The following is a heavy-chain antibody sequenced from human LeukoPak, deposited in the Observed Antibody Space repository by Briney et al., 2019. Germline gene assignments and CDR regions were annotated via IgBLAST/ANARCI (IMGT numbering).Heavy chain of an antibody. Sequence: GGSLRLSCAASGFTFSSYAMHWVRQAPGKGLEWVAVISYDGSNKYYADSVKGRFTISRNNSKNTLYLQMNSLRAEDTAVYYCAREGPYYDSSGYYYPAYYYYYGMDVWGQGTTVTASS. J-gene: IGHJ6*02. CDR2: ISYDGSNK. CDR1: GFTFSSYA. V-gene: IGHV3-30-3*01. D-gene: IGHD3-22*01. CDR3: AREGPYYDSSGYYYPAYYYYYGMDV.